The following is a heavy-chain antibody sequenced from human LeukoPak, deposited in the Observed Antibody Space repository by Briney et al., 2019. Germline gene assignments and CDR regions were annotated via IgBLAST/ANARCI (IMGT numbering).Heavy chain of an antibody. D-gene: IGHD1-26*01. CDR2: IYYSGST. J-gene: IGHJ6*03. CDR3: ASRGGYGGCADYYYYYMDV. V-gene: IGHV4-39*01. CDR1: GGSISSSSYF. Sequence: SETLSLTCTVSGGSISSSSYFWGWIRQPPGKGLEWIGSIYYSGSTYYNPSLKSRVTISVDTSKNQFSLKLSSVTAADTAVYYCASRGGYGGCADYYYYYMDVWGKGTTVAISS.